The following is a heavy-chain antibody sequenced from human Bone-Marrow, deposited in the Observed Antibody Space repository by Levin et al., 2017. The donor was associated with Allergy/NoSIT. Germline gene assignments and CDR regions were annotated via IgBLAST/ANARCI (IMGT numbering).Heavy chain of an antibody. D-gene: IGHD1-20*01. CDR1: GFTFGSYS. V-gene: IGHV3-48*02. Sequence: GESLKISCAASGFTFGSYSMNWVRQAPGKGLEWVSYISSSSSAIYYADSVKGRFTVSRDNAKNSLYLQTNSLRDEDTAVYHCARYNWNDFGGAFDIWGQGKTVTVSS. CDR2: ISSSSSAI. CDR3: ARYNWNDFGGAFDI. J-gene: IGHJ3*02.